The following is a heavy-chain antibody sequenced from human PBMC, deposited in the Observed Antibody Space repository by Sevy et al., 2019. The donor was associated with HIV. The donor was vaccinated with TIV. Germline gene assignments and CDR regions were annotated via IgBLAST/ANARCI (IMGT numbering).Heavy chain of an antibody. D-gene: IGHD3-3*01. CDR3: ARVGITIIGGFDY. J-gene: IGHJ4*02. CDR2: IIPIFGTA. CDR1: GGTFSSYA. V-gene: IGHV1-69*06. Sequence: ASVKVSCKASGGTFSSYAISWVRQAPGQGLEWMGGIIPIFGTANYAQTFQGRVTITADKSTSTAYMELSSLRSEDTAVYYCARVGITIIGGFDYWGQGTLVTVSS.